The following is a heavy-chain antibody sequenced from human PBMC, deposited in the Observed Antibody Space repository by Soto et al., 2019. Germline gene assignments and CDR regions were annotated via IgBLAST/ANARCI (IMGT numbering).Heavy chain of an antibody. J-gene: IGHJ4*02. D-gene: IGHD1-1*01. CDR1: GFTFSTYC. Sequence: PGGSLRLSCAASGFTFSTYCMHWVRHTPGTGLVWVSRTCRYGRELYYADSVKGRFTISRDDAKNTLYLQMDSLRVEDTGIYYCVRGTTAWREMDYWGQGALVTVSS. CDR2: TCRYGREL. CDR3: VRGTTAWREMDY. V-gene: IGHV3-74*01.